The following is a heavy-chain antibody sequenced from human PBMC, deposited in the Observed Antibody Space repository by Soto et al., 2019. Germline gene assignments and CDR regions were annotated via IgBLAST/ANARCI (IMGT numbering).Heavy chain of an antibody. CDR1: GGSFKTGSYS. Sequence: SETRSLRCTGSGGSFKTGSYSWSWIRQAPGKGLEWIGYVYHTGRTSYNPSLKSRVSISMDTSNNQFSLNLDSVTAADTAVYFCARDFAYFDSWGQGTLVT. V-gene: IGHV4-61*01. CDR3: ARDFAYFDS. J-gene: IGHJ4*02. D-gene: IGHD3-3*01. CDR2: VYHTGRT.